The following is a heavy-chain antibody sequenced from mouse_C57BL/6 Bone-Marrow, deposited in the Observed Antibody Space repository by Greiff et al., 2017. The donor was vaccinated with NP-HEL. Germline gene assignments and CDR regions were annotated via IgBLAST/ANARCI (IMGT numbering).Heavy chain of an antibody. V-gene: IGHV1-53*01. J-gene: IGHJ3*01. CDR2: INPSNGGT. Sequence: QVQLQQPGTELVKPGASVKLSCKASGYTFTSYWMHWVKQRPGQGLEWIGNINPSNGGTNYNEKFKSKATLTVDRSSSTAYMQLSSLTSEDSAVYYCARWGSSGYPWFAYWGQGTLVTVSA. D-gene: IGHD3-2*02. CDR3: ARWGSSGYPWFAY. CDR1: GYTFTSYW.